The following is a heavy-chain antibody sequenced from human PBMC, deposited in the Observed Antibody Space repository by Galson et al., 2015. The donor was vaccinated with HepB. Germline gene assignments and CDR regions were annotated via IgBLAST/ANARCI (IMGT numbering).Heavy chain of an antibody. CDR3: ARLLRFLTREMEALDV. Sequence: TLSLTCAISGGSISSSNWWTWVRQPPGKGLEWIGEIYQNGVTNYNPSLRSRVIISVDKSKNQFSLKLGSVTAADTAVYYYARLLRFLTREMEALDVWGQGTTVTVSS. D-gene: IGHD3-3*01. J-gene: IGHJ6*02. V-gene: IGHV4-4*02. CDR1: GGSISSSNW. CDR2: IYQNGVT.